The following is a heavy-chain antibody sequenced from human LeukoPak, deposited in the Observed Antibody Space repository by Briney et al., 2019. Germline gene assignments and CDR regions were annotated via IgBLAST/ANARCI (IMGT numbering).Heavy chain of an antibody. D-gene: IGHD3-10*01. Sequence: GGSLRLSCAASGFTFRNSWMSWVRQAPGKGLEWVATIKEDGSERSYVDSVKGRFTISRDNAKNSLFLQMTSLRAEDTAIYYCARNYAYNTFDYWGQGTLVTVSS. V-gene: IGHV3-7*05. CDR1: GFTFRNSW. CDR2: IKEDGSER. CDR3: ARNYAYNTFDY. J-gene: IGHJ4*02.